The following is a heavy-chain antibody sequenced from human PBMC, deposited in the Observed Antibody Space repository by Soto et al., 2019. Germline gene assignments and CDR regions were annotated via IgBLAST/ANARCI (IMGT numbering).Heavy chain of an antibody. Sequence: EVQLVESGGGLVKPGGSLRLSCAASGFTFSNAWLNWVRQAPGKGLEWVGRIKSNTDAGTTDYAAPVKGRFSISRDDSINTVDLQMNSLRTEDTAVYYCSTSGTMVYGDSTRPHFDYWGQGTLVTVSS. D-gene: IGHD4-17*01. J-gene: IGHJ4*02. CDR2: IKSNTDAGTT. CDR1: GFTFSNAW. CDR3: STSGTMVYGDSTRPHFDY. V-gene: IGHV3-15*07.